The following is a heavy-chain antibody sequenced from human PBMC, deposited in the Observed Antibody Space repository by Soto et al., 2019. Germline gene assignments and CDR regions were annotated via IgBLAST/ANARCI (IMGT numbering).Heavy chain of an antibody. Sequence: EVQLLESGGGLVQPGGSLRLSCAASGFTFSSYAMSWVRQAPGKGLEWVSAISGSGSSTYYADSVKGRFTISRDNSKNTLYLQMNRLRAEDTAVYYCAKAYYYGSGSYYVSEAYYYDYYMDVWGKGTTVTVSS. V-gene: IGHV3-23*01. J-gene: IGHJ6*03. CDR3: AKAYYYGSGSYYVSEAYYYDYYMDV. CDR2: ISGSGSST. CDR1: GFTFSSYA. D-gene: IGHD3-10*01.